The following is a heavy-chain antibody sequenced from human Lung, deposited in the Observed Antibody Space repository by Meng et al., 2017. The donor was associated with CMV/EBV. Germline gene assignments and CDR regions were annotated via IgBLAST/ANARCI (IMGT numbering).Heavy chain of an antibody. CDR1: GDSITNHNW. D-gene: IGHD3-10*01. V-gene: IGHV4-4*02. J-gene: IGHJ1*01. Sequence: VQLWKRSPVSRKPSETLSITCPVSGDSITNHNWWAWVRQPPGKGLEWIGEIPHRGSSAYNPSIKSRVSMSIDKSKNQFSLKLTSVTAADTAVYHCLRRSGGSVWGQGTLVTVSS. CDR3: LRRSGGSV. CDR2: IPHRGSS.